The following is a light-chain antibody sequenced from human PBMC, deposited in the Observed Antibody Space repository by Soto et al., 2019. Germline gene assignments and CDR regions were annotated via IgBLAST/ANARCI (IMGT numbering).Light chain of an antibody. Sequence: QSVLTQPPSTSGTPGQRVTISCSGSSSNIGSNIVNWYQQLPGTAPKVLIYSNDRPPSGVPDRFSGSKSGTSASLAISGLPSEDEADYHCAAWDDSLSAWVFGGGTKLTVL. CDR2: SND. J-gene: IGLJ3*02. CDR3: AAWDDSLSAWV. V-gene: IGLV1-44*01. CDR1: SSNIGSNI.